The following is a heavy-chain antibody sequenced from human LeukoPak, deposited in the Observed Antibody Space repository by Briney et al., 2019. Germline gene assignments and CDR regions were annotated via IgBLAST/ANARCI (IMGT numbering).Heavy chain of an antibody. CDR3: AKVGASGSYADY. D-gene: IGHD1-26*01. Sequence: GGSLRLPCAASGFTFSSYGMHWVRQAPGKGLEWVAVISYDGSNKYYADSVKGRFTISRDNSKNTLYLQMNSLRAEDTAVYYCAKVGASGSYADYWGQGTLVTVSS. CDR2: ISYDGSNK. V-gene: IGHV3-30*18. CDR1: GFTFSSYG. J-gene: IGHJ4*02.